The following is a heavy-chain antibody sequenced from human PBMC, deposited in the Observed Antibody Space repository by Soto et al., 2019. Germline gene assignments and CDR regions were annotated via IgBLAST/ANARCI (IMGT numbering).Heavy chain of an antibody. CDR2: MNPNSGNT. Sequence: GASVKVSCKASGYTFTSYDINWVRQATGQGLEWMGWMNPNSGNTGYAQKFQGRVTMTRNTSISTAYMELSSLRSEDTAVYYCARATTGSRWRQLSHYNYYGMDVWGQGTTVTVSS. CDR3: ARATTGSRWRQLSHYNYYGMDV. D-gene: IGHD3-10*01. CDR1: GYTFTSYD. J-gene: IGHJ6*02. V-gene: IGHV1-8*01.